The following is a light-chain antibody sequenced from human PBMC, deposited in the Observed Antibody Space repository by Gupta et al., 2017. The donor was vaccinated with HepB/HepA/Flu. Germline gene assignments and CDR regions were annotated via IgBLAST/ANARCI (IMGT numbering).Light chain of an antibody. CDR3: QSYDSNLSGSGVM. Sequence: QSLLTQVPSVPGAPAQRVTISCTGSSSNIGAGYDVNWYQQVPGIAPKLLIYGNRNRPSGVPARFSGSKSGTSASLAITGLQAEDEAEYYCQSYDSNLSGSGVMFGGGTKLTVL. V-gene: IGLV1-40*01. CDR2: GNR. CDR1: SSNIGAGYD. J-gene: IGLJ3*02.